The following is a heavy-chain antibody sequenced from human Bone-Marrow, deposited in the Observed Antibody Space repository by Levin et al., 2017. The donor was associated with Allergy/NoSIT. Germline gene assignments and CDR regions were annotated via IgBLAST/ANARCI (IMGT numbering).Heavy chain of an antibody. CDR1: GLTSSNYW. CDR3: ASGRGYSISGGFDF. V-gene: IGHV3-74*03. J-gene: IGHJ4*02. CDR2: INSDGTST. Sequence: GGSLRLSCAASGLTSSNYWVHWVRQAPGKGLEWASRINSDGTSTAYADSVKGRFTISRDNAKSTLSLQMNSLRVEDTAVYYCASGRGYSISGGFDFWGQGTRVTVSS. D-gene: IGHD6-6*01.